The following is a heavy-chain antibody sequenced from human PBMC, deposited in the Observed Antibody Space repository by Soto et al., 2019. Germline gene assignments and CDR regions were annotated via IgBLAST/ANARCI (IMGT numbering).Heavy chain of an antibody. Sequence: GVNRVLQAPGKGLEWVSTLSGSGSSTYYADSVKGRFTISRDNSKNTLYLQMNNLRAEDTAIYACENVPLIPQVFAYLRQRTLV. CDR1: G. V-gene: IGHV3-23*01. CDR3: ENVPLIPQVFAY. CDR2: LSGSGSST. D-gene: IGHD2-21*01. J-gene: IGHJ4*02.